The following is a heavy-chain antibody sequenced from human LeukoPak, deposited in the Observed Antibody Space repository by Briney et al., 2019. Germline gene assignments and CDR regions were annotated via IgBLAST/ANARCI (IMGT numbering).Heavy chain of an antibody. CDR1: GYTFTGYY. J-gene: IGHJ4*02. Sequence: ASVKVSCEASGYTFTGYYMHWVRQAPGQGLEWMGWINPNSGGTNYAQKFQGRVTMTRDTSISTAYMELSRLRSDDTAVYYCARGTSSWHEYYFDYWGQGTLVTVSS. V-gene: IGHV1-2*02. D-gene: IGHD6-13*01. CDR2: INPNSGGT. CDR3: ARGTSSWHEYYFDY.